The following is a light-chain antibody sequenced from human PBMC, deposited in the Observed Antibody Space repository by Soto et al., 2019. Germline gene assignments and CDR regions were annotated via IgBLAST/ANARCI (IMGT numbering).Light chain of an antibody. V-gene: IGLV1-44*01. CDR1: SSDIGSNT. Sequence: QSVLTQSPSTSGTPGQRIIISCSGSSSDIGSNTVSWYQQLPRTAPKLLIFGNNQRPSGVPDRFSGSKSGASASLAISGLQSEDEADYYCAAWDDILNGVVFGGGTQLTVL. J-gene: IGLJ2*01. CDR3: AAWDDILNGVV. CDR2: GNN.